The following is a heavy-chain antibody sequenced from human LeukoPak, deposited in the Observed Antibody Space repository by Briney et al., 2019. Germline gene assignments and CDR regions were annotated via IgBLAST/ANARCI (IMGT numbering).Heavy chain of an antibody. V-gene: IGHV4-31*03. CDR1: GGSISTGGYY. Sequence: SETLSLTCTVSGGSISTGGYYRNWIRQHPGKGLEWIGFIYHSGSTSYNPSLKSRLSISVDTSKNQFSLKLISVTAADTAVYYCARGRFYGFSGDSWGQGTLVTVSS. CDR3: ARGRFYGFSGDS. CDR2: IYHSGST. J-gene: IGHJ4*02. D-gene: IGHD2/OR15-2a*01.